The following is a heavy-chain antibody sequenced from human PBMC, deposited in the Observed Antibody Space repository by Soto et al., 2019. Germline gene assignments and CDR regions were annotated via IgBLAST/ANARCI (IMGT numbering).Heavy chain of an antibody. CDR3: AREGSYSAYNFAHGIQLWSFDF. D-gene: IGHD5-12*01. V-gene: IGHV4-4*07. CDR2: IFSSGST. J-gene: IGHJ4*02. Sequence: LSLTCTVSGGSINTFYWSWVRQPAGKGLGWIGRIFSSGSTSFNPSLESRVAMSVDTSKNHFSLNLSSVTAADMAVYYCAREGSYSAYNFAHGIQLWSFDFWGQGALVTVSS. CDR1: GGSINTFY.